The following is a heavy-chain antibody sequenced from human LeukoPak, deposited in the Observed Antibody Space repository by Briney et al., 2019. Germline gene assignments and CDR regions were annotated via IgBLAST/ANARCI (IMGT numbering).Heavy chain of an antibody. CDR2: ISAYNGNT. J-gene: IGHJ6*02. Sequence: ASVTVSCTASGYTFTSYGISWVRQAPGQGLEWMGWISAYNGNTNYAQKLQGRVTMTTDTSTSTAYMELRSLTSDDTAVYYCARYEVITGPYYRRMDVWGQGTTVTVS. D-gene: IGHD3-22*01. CDR1: GYTFTSYG. V-gene: IGHV1-18*01. CDR3: ARYEVITGPYYRRMDV.